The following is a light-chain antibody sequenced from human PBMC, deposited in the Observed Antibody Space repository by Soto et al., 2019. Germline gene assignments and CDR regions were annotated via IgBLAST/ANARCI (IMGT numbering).Light chain of an antibody. J-gene: IGKJ4*01. V-gene: IGKV3-15*01. Sequence: EKVLTQSPVTLSVSLGERATLSCRASQSITTNLAWYQQKPGQAPRLLIFGASNRATGIPARFSGSGSGTEFSLTNSSLQSEDSAIYYCQQYNDWPPLTFGGGTKVEI. CDR1: QSITTN. CDR2: GAS. CDR3: QQYNDWPPLT.